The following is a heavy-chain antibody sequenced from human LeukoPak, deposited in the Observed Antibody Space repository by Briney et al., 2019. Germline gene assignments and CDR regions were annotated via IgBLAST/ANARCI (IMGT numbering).Heavy chain of an antibody. CDR3: ARDGGDSSSWYVLWGGSNPLDY. V-gene: IGHV3-33*01. CDR2: IWYDGSNK. D-gene: IGHD6-13*01. CDR1: GFTFSSYG. J-gene: IGHJ4*02. Sequence: PGGSLRLSCAASGFTFSSYGMHWVRQAPGKGLEWVAVIWYDGSNKYYADSVKGRFTISRDNSKNTLYLQMNSLRAEDTAVYYCARDGGDSSSWYVLWGGSNPLDYWGQGTLVTVSS.